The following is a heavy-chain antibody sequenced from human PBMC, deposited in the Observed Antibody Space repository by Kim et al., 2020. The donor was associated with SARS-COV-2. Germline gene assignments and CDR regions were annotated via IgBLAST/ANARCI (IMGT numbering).Heavy chain of an antibody. CDR1: GFTFSSYA. D-gene: IGHD3-22*01. CDR2: ISGSGGST. Sequence: GGSLRLSCAASGFTFSSYAMSWVRQAPGKGLEWVSAISGSGGSTYYADSVKGRFTISRDNSKNTLYLQMNSLRAEDTAVYYCAKDPYYDSSGPPSGYWGQGTLVTVSS. J-gene: IGHJ4*02. V-gene: IGHV3-23*01. CDR3: AKDPYYDSSGPPSGY.